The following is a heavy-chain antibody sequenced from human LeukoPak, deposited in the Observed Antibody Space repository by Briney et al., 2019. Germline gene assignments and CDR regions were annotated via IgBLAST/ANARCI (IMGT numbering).Heavy chain of an antibody. CDR2: SSSSGSTI. J-gene: IGHJ4*02. Sequence: GGSLRLSCAASGFTLSDYYMSWICQAPGKGLEWVSYSSSSGSTIYYADSVKGRFAISRDNAKNSLYLQMNNLRAEDTAVYYCARRRDFIDYWGQGTLVTVSS. CDR3: ARRRDFIDY. D-gene: IGHD3/OR15-3a*01. CDR1: GFTLSDYY. V-gene: IGHV3-11*01.